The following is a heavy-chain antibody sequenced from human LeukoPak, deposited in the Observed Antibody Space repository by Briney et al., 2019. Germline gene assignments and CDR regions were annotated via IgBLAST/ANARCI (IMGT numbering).Heavy chain of an antibody. CDR1: GYTFTGYY. J-gene: IGHJ4*02. CDR3: ARVYHNCGGDCFPYFDY. V-gene: IGHV1-2*02. CDR2: INPNSGST. D-gene: IGHD2-21*01. Sequence: ASVKVSCKASGYTFTGYYMHWVRQAPGQGLEWMAWINPNSGSTYYAQTFQGRVTITRDTSISTAYMELSRLRTDDTAVYYCARVYHNCGGDCFPYFDYWGQGTLVTVSS.